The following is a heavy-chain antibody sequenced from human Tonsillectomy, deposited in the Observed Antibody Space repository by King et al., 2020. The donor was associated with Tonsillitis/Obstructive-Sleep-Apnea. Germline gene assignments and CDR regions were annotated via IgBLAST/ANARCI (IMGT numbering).Heavy chain of an antibody. J-gene: IGHJ4*02. V-gene: IGHV2-70*11. D-gene: IGHD1-1*01. Sequence: VTLKESGPALVKPTQTLTLTCTFSGFSLSTSGMCVSWIRQPPGKALEWLARIDWDDDKYYSTSLKTRLTISKDTSKNQVVLIMANMDPVDTATYYCARIGQDSNWAYFYYWGQGTLVTVSS. CDR2: IDWDDDK. CDR3: ARIGQDSNWAYFYY. CDR1: GFSLSTSGMC.